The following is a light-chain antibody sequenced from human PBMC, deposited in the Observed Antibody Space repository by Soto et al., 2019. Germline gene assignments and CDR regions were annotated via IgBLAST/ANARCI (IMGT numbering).Light chain of an antibody. J-gene: IGKJ1*01. V-gene: IGKV1-5*03. CDR3: EVSTSYSEG. CDR2: KAS. CDR1: QTISSW. Sequence: DIQMTQSPSTLSGSVGDRVTITCRASQTISSWLAWYQQKPGKAPKLLIYKASTLKSGAPSRFSGSGSGTEFTLTISILQPDDGTTDYCEVSTSYSEGFGQGTKVDI.